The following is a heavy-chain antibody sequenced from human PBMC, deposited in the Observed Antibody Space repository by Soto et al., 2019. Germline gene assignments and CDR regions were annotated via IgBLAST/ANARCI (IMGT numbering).Heavy chain of an antibody. D-gene: IGHD3-16*01. J-gene: IGHJ6*02. CDR3: ARHMGGNNYYYSMDV. CDR1: GGTFSSYA. V-gene: IGHV1-69*12. CDR2: IIPIFGTA. Sequence: QVQLVQSGAEVKKPGSSVKVSCKASGGTFSSYAISWVRQAPGQGLEWMGGIIPIFGTADYAQKFQGRVTITADDFTSTASMEMSSLRSDDTAVCYCARHMGGNNYYYSMDVWGQGTTVTVSS.